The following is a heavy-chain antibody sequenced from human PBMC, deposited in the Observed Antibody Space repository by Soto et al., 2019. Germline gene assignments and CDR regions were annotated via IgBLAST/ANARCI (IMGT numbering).Heavy chain of an antibody. J-gene: IGHJ4*02. Sequence: ASVKVSCKASGNSFTTYYMHWVRQAPGQGLEWMGIINPSGGRTTYAQKFQGRVTMTRDTSTSTFHMELNSLRAEDTAVYYCARIDRIAAAPSYWGQGTLVTVSS. CDR3: ARIDRIAAAPSY. D-gene: IGHD6-13*01. V-gene: IGHV1-46*01. CDR2: INPSGGRT. CDR1: GNSFTTYY.